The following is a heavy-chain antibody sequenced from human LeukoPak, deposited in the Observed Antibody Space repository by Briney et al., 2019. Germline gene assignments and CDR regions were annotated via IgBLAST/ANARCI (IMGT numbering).Heavy chain of an antibody. J-gene: IGHJ5*02. D-gene: IGHD6-6*01. CDR1: GGSISSYY. Sequence: SETLSLTCTVSGGSISSYYWSWIRLPPGKGLEWIGYISYSGSTNYNPSLKSRVTILLDTSKNQFSLKLTSVTAADTAVYYCARLLMGISTRPWWFDPWGQGTLVTVSS. V-gene: IGHV4-59*01. CDR3: ARLLMGISTRPWWFDP. CDR2: ISYSGST.